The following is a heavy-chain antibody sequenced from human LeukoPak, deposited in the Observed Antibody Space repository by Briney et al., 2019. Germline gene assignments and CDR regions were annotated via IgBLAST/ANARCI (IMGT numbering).Heavy chain of an antibody. CDR1: GGSISSSSYY. CDR2: IYYSGST. J-gene: IGHJ4*02. Sequence: SETLSLTCTVSGGSISSSSYYWGWIRQPPGKGLEWIGSIYYSGSTYYNPSLKSRVTISVDTSKNQFSLKLSSVTAADTAVYYCARSQVGATGYYFDYWGQGTLVTVSS. D-gene: IGHD1-26*01. CDR3: ARSQVGATGYYFDY. V-gene: IGHV4-39*07.